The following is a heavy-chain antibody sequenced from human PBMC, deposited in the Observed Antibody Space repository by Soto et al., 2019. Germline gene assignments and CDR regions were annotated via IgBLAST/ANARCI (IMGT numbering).Heavy chain of an antibody. D-gene: IGHD4-17*01. CDR1: RFTFSSYS. V-gene: IGHV3-48*01. CDR3: ARGGRSGDYGDYGTFDY. Sequence: EVQLVESGGGLVQPGGSLRLSCAASRFTFSSYSMNWVRQAPGKGLEWVSYISSSSSTIYYADSVKGRFTISRDNAKNSLYLQMNSLRAEDTAVYYCARGGRSGDYGDYGTFDYWGQGTLVTVSS. J-gene: IGHJ4*02. CDR2: ISSSSSTI.